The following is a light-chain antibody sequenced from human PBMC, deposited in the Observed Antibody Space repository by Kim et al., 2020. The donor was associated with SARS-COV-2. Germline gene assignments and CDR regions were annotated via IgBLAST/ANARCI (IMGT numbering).Light chain of an antibody. J-gene: IGKJ3*01. CDR1: PEISTW. V-gene: IGKV1-12*02. CDR2: ATS. Sequence: VSASEGVRVTITCRASPEISTWLAWYQQKPGKAPKLLIYATSSLQSGFPSRFSGSGSGTDFTLSSSSLQHEDFATYYWQQANSFTFGPGTKVDIK. CDR3: QQANSFT.